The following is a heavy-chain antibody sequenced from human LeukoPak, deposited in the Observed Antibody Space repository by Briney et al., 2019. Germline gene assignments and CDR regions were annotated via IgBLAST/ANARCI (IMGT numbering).Heavy chain of an antibody. D-gene: IGHD3-10*01. V-gene: IGHV4-34*01. J-gene: IGHJ6*04. CDR1: GGSFSGYY. CDR2: INHSGST. Sequence: SETLSLTCAVYGGSFSGYYWSWIRQPPGKGLEWVGEINHSGSTNYNPSLKSRVTISVDTSKNQFSLKLSSVTAADTAVCYCARGNYGSWLSDYYYYYGMDVWGKGTTVTVSS. CDR3: ARGNYGSWLSDYYYYYGMDV.